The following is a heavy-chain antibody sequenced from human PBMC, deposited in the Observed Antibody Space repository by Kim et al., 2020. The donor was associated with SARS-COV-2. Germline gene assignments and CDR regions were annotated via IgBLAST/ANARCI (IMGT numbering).Heavy chain of an antibody. J-gene: IGHJ6*03. V-gene: IGHV3-23*01. Sequence: GGSLRLSCAASGFTFSSYAMSWVRQAPGKGLEWVSAISGSGGSTYYADSVKGRFTISRDNSKNTLYLQMNSLRAEDTAVYYCAKDRGGDYDYIWGSYRQLRLGYYMDVWGKGTTVTVSS. CDR2: ISGSGGST. D-gene: IGHD3-16*02. CDR3: AKDRGGDYDYIWGSYRQLRLGYYMDV. CDR1: GFTFSSYA.